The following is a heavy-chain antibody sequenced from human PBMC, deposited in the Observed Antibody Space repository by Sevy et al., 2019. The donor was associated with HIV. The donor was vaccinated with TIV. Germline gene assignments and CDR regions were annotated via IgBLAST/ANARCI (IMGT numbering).Heavy chain of an antibody. V-gene: IGHV1-69*13. D-gene: IGHD3-10*01. CDR2: IIPIFGTA. CDR1: GGTFSSYA. CDR3: ARDARRTYYYGSGSYPPDAFDI. Sequence: ASVKVSCKASGGTFSSYAISWVRQAPGQGLEWMGGIIPIFGTANYAQKVQGRVTITADESTSTAYMELSSLRSEDTAVYDCARDARRTYYYGSGSYPPDAFDIWGQGTMVTVSS. J-gene: IGHJ3*02.